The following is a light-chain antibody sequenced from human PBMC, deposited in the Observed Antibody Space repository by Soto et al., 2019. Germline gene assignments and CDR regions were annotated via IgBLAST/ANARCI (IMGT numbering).Light chain of an antibody. CDR1: GGDVGNYDL. Sequence: QSALTQPASVSGSPGQSITISCARSGGDVGNYDLLSWYQQIPGKAPKLIIFEVNRRPSGVSDRFSGSKSGNTASLTISGLQAEDEGDFFCCSYAGNGAWVFGGGTKLTVL. CDR2: EVN. J-gene: IGLJ3*02. V-gene: IGLV2-23*02. CDR3: CSYAGNGAWV.